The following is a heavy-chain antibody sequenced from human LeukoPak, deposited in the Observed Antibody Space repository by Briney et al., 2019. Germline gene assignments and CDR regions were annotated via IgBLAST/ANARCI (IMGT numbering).Heavy chain of an antibody. Sequence: PGGSLRLSCAASGFTFSSSWMHWVRQVPGKGLVWVSRINSDGTTTNYADSVKGRFTISRDNSKNTLYLQMNSLRAEDTAVYYCAKDQSSSSWYSITNYWGQGTLVTVSS. CDR3: AKDQSSSSWYSITNY. J-gene: IGHJ4*02. CDR2: INSDGTTT. V-gene: IGHV3-74*01. D-gene: IGHD6-13*01. CDR1: GFTFSSSW.